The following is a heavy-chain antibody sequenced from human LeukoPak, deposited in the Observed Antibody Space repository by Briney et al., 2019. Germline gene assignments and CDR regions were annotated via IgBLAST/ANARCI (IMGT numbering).Heavy chain of an antibody. J-gene: IGHJ4*02. CDR1: GFTITNYG. CDR3: ARGLGYCSSTSCHDH. CDR2: IRYDGSDK. Sequence: PGGSLRLSCAGSGFTITNYGIHWVRQAPGKGLEWVAFIRYDGSDKYYADSVKGRFTISRDNSMNMVYLQMNSLRSEDTAVYYCARGLGYCSSTSCHDHWGQGTLVTVSS. V-gene: IGHV3-30*02. D-gene: IGHD2-2*01.